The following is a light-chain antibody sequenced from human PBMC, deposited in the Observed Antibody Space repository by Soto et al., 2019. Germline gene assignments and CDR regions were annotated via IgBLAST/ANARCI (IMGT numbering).Light chain of an antibody. CDR3: LLNTGDAWA. Sequence: QAVVTQEPSLTVSPGGTVTLTCASSTGAVTRDSYSNWFQQKPGQTPRALIYSTSQKHSWTPARFSGSLFGGKAALTLSAVQPEDEADYYCLLNTGDAWAFGGGTKLTVL. V-gene: IGLV7-43*01. CDR2: STS. J-gene: IGLJ3*02. CDR1: TGAVTRDSY.